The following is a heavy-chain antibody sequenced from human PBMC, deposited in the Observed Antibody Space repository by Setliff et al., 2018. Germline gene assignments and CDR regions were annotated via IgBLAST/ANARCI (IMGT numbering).Heavy chain of an antibody. CDR1: GGSISSGSYY. Sequence: SETLSLTCTVSGGSISSGSYYWSWIRQPAGKGLEWIGRIYTSGSTNYNPSVKSRVTISGDTSKNLFSLRLSSVTAADTAMYYCAREVAGDDSGYYYYCDFWGQGTLVTVSS. CDR3: AREVAGDDSGYYYYCDF. V-gene: IGHV4-61*02. D-gene: IGHD3-22*01. J-gene: IGHJ4*02. CDR2: IYTSGST.